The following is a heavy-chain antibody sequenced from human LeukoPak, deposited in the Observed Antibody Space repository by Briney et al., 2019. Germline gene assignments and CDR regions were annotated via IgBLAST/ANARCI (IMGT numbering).Heavy chain of an antibody. Sequence: GGSLRLSCAASGFTFSNAWMSWVRQAPGKGLEWAGRIKSKTDGGTTDYAAPVKGRFTISRDDSKNTLYLQMNSLKTEDTAVYYCTTPNYRYGMDVWGQGTTVTVSS. CDR1: GFTFSNAW. J-gene: IGHJ6*02. CDR3: TTPNYRYGMDV. CDR2: IKSKTDGGTT. V-gene: IGHV3-15*01.